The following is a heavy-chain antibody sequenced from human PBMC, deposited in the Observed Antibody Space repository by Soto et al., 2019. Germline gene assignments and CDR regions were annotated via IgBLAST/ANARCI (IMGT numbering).Heavy chain of an antibody. V-gene: IGHV3-30*18. CDR1: GFTFSSYG. CDR3: AKDQPPYSGSHQRRTDFDY. Sequence: GGSLRLSCAASGFTFSSYGMHWVRQAPGKGLEWVAVISYDGSNKYYADSVKGRFTVSRDNSKNTLYLQMNSLRAEDTAVYYCAKDQPPYSGSHQRRTDFDYWGQGTLVTVSS. CDR2: ISYDGSNK. J-gene: IGHJ4*02. D-gene: IGHD1-26*01.